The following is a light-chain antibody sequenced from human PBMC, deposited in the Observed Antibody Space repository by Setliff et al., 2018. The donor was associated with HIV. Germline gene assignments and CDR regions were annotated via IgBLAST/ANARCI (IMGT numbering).Light chain of an antibody. J-gene: IGLJ1*01. CDR1: SSDVGGYNY. Sequence: QSVLTQPASVSGSPGQSITMSCTGTSSDVGGYNYVSWYQHHPGKAPKLMIYEVTNRPSGVSSRFSGSKSGNTASLTIFGLQAEDEADYYCSSYTNSNSYVFGTGTKGTAL. CDR3: SSYTNSNSYV. CDR2: EVT. V-gene: IGLV2-14*01.